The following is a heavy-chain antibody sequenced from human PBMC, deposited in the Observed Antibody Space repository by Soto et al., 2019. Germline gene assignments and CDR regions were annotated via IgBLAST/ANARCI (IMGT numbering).Heavy chain of an antibody. CDR1: GFTFSSYA. J-gene: IGHJ4*02. CDR3: AYSSTPYDY. D-gene: IGHD6-13*01. Sequence: GGSLRLSCAASGFTFSSYAMSWVRQAPAKGLEWVSAISGSGGSTYYADSVKGRFTISRDNAKNTLYLQMNILRAEDTAVYYCAYSSTPYDYWGQGTLVTVAS. V-gene: IGHV3-23*01. CDR2: ISGSGGST.